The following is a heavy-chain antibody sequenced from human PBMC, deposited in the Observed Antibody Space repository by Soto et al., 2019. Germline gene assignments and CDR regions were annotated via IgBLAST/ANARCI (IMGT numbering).Heavy chain of an antibody. CDR2: ISDDGSIK. CDR3: ARAIETAMDPCDY. D-gene: IGHD5-18*01. Sequence: GGSLRLSCAASGFSFTTYAMHWVRQAPGKGLEWVAVISDDGSIKYYADSVKGRFTISRDNSKNTFYLQMNSLRGDDTALYYCARAIETAMDPCDYWGQGALVTVSS. J-gene: IGHJ4*02. V-gene: IGHV3-30-3*01. CDR1: GFSFTTYA.